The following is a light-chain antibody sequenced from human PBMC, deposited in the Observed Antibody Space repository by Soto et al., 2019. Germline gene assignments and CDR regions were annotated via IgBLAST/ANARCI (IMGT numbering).Light chain of an antibody. J-gene: IGKJ1*01. Sequence: IQITHSPSTLSASLVYTFTVPVGPRQSIGTWLAWYQQKPGTAPKLLIDGASSLETGVSSRFSGSGSGTKFTLTITSLHPDDFATYYCQQYATYSPEWTFGQGTKVDIK. CDR1: QSIGTW. CDR2: GAS. CDR3: QQYATYSPEWT. V-gene: IGKV1-5*01.